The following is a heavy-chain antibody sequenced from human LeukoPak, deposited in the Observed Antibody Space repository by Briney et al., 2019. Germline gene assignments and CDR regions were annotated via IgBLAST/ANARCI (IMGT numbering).Heavy chain of an antibody. CDR3: TAYFNSNY. J-gene: IGHJ4*02. CDR2: IKSKTEGGTT. V-gene: IGHV3-15*01. Sequence: GGSLRLSCAATGFTFSNAWMSWVRQAPGKGLEWVGRIKSKTEGGTTDYGAPVKGRFTISRDDSDNTLYLQMSSLKTEDTAVYYCTAYFNSNYWGQGTLVTVSS. D-gene: IGHD2/OR15-2a*01. CDR1: GFTFSNAW.